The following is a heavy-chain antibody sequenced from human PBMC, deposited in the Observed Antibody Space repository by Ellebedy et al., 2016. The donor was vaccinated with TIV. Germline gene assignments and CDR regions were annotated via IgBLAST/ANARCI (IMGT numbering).Heavy chain of an antibody. J-gene: IGHJ4*02. Sequence: GESLKISCAASGFTFSNHEMNWVRQAPGKGLEWLSYISSSGSPTYYADSVKGRFTISRDNAKNALYLQMNSLRAEDTAVYYCARGGNDYNWGYYFDSWGQGALVTVSS. CDR3: ARGGNDYNWGYYFDS. CDR2: ISSSGSPT. D-gene: IGHD5-24*01. CDR1: GFTFSNHE. V-gene: IGHV3-48*03.